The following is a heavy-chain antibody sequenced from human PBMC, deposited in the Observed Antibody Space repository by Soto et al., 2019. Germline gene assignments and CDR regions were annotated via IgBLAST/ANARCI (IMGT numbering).Heavy chain of an antibody. CDR3: AKPAYCGGDCLDAFDI. CDR1: GGTSSGKL. Sequence: QVQLVQSGAEVRKLGSSVKFPGKAPGGTSSGKLIGGVRQAPEKGLNGRGGIIPIFGTANYAQKFQGRVTITADESTSTAYMELSSLRSEDTAVYYCAKPAYCGGDCLDAFDIWGQGTMVTVSS. CDR2: IIPIFGTA. V-gene: IGHV1-69*01. J-gene: IGHJ3*02. D-gene: IGHD2-21*02.